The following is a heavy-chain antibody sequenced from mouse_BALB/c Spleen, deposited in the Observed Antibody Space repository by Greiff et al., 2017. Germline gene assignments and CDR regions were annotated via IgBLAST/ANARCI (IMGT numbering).Heavy chain of an antibody. CDR1: GFTFSSYG. J-gene: IGHJ2*01. CDR3: AREVPFDY. Sequence: EVHLVESGGDLVKPGGSLKLSCAASGFTFSSYGMSWVRQTPDKRLEWVATISSGGSYTYYPDSVKGRFAISRDNAKNTLYLQMSSLKSEDTAMYYCAREVPFDYWGQGTPLTVSS. V-gene: IGHV5-6*01. CDR2: ISSGGSYT.